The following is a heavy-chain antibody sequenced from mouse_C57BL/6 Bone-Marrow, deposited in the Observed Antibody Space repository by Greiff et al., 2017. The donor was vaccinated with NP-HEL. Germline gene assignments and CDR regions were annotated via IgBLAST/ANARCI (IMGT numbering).Heavy chain of an antibody. V-gene: IGHV1-26*01. Sequence: EVQLQQSGPELVKPGASVKISCKASGYTFTDYYMNWVKQSHGKSLEWIGDINPNNGGTSYNQKFKGKATLTVDKSSSTAYMELRSLTSEDSAVYYCARGPSKAPPDDWGQGTTLTVSS. CDR3: ARGPSKAPPDD. J-gene: IGHJ2*01. CDR1: GYTFTDYY. CDR2: INPNNGGT.